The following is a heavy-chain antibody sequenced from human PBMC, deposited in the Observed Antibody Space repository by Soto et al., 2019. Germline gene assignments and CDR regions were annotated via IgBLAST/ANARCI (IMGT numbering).Heavy chain of an antibody. CDR1: GYTFTGYY. CDR3: ARDKATVTTYDPRFSRPQGFDP. J-gene: IGHJ5*02. CDR2: INPNSGGT. V-gene: IGHV1-2*02. D-gene: IGHD4-17*01. Sequence: ASVKVSCQASGYTFTGYYMHWVRQAPGQGLEWMGWINPNSGGTNYAQKFQGRVTMTRDTSISTAYMELSRLRSDDTAVYYCARDKATVTTYDPRFSRPQGFDPWGQGTLVTVSS.